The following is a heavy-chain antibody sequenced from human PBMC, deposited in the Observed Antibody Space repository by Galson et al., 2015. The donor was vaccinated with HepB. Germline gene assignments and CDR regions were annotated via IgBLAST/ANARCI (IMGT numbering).Heavy chain of an antibody. CDR1: GFTFSSYA. D-gene: IGHD1-26*01. CDR3: ARDSWELYFDY. CDR2: ISYDGSNK. V-gene: IGHV3-30*04. Sequence: SLRLSCAASGFTFSSYAMHWVRQAPGKGLEWVAVISYDGSNKYYADSVKGRFTISRDNSKNTLYLQMNSLRAEDTAVYYCARDSWELYFDYWGQGTLVTVSS. J-gene: IGHJ4*02.